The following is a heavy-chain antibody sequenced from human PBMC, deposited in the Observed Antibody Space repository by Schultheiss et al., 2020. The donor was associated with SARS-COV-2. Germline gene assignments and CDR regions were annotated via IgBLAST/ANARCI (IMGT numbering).Heavy chain of an antibody. CDR3: AREIIVVVPAAMSLLDVYYYGMDV. CDR2: IYYSGST. CDR1: GGSVSSGSYY. V-gene: IGHV4-61*01. D-gene: IGHD2-2*01. J-gene: IGHJ6*02. Sequence: SETLSLTCTVSGGSVSSGSYYWSWIRQPPGKGLEWIGYIYYSGSTNYNPSLKSRVTISVDTSKNQFSLKLSSVTAADTAVYYCAREIIVVVPAAMSLLDVYYYGMDVWGQGTTVTVSS.